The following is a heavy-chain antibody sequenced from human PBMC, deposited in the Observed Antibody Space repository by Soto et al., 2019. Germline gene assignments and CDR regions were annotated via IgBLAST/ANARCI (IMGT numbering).Heavy chain of an antibody. CDR2: IWYDGSNK. CDR3: AREYYDSSGWDAFGI. D-gene: IGHD3-22*01. J-gene: IGHJ3*02. Sequence: GGSLRLSCAASGFTFSSYGMHWVRQAPGKGLEWVAVIWYDGSNKYYADSVKGRFTISRDNSKNTLYLQMNSLRAEDTAVYYCAREYYDSSGWDAFGIWGQGTMVTVSS. CDR1: GFTFSSYG. V-gene: IGHV3-33*01.